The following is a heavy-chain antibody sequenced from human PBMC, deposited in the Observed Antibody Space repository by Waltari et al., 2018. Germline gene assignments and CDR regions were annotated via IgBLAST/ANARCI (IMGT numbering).Heavy chain of an antibody. CDR3: ANLIWSGEWGSDWFDP. V-gene: IGHV4-39*07. D-gene: IGHD3-3*01. CDR1: GGAIRRRSYD. CDR2: IYYSGIT. J-gene: IGHJ5*02. Sequence: QLQLQESGPGLAQPPETVSLNCTVAGGAIRRRSYDWGWIRPPPGKGLEWIGSIYYSGITYYNPSLKSRVTISVDTSKNQFSLKLSSVTAADTAVYYCANLIWSGEWGSDWFDPWGQGTLVTVSS.